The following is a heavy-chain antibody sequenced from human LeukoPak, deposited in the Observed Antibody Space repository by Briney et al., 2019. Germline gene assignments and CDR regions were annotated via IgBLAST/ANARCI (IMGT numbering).Heavy chain of an antibody. J-gene: IGHJ4*02. CDR2: IYHSGST. CDR3: ARDQTYYDYVWGSYRYTYFDY. D-gene: IGHD3-16*02. V-gene: IGHV4-4*02. CDR1: GGSISSSNW. Sequence: SETLSLTCAVSGGSISSSNWWSWVRQPPGKGLEWIGEIYHSGSTNYNPSLKSRVTISVDKSKNQFSLKLSSVTAADTAVYYCARDQTYYDYVWGSYRYTYFDYWGQGTLVTVSS.